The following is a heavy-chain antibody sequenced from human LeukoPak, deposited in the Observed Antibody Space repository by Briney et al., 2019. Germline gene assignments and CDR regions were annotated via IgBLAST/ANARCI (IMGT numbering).Heavy chain of an antibody. CDR3: ARIVRLYSGSPTGHWYFDL. CDR1: GFTFSSYS. CDR2: ISSSSSTI. V-gene: IGHV3-48*01. D-gene: IGHD1-26*01. J-gene: IGHJ2*01. Sequence: PGGSLRLSCAASGFTFSSYSMNWVRQAPGKGLEWVSYISSSSSTIYYADSVKGRFTISRDNAKNSLYLQMNSLRAEDTAVYYCARIVRLYSGSPTGHWYFDLWGRGTLVTVSS.